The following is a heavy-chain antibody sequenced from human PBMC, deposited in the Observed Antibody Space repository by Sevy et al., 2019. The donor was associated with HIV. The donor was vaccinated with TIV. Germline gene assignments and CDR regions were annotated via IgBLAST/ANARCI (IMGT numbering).Heavy chain of an antibody. CDR2: SSGSGGST. CDR1: GFTFSSYA. D-gene: IGHD6-13*01. Sequence: GGSLRLSCAASGFTFSSYAMSWVRQAPGKGLEWVSASSGSGGSTYYADSVKGRFTISGDNSKNTRYLKMNSLRAEDTAVYYCAKVTAALEDYYYGMDVWGQGTTVTVSS. CDR3: AKVTAALEDYYYGMDV. V-gene: IGHV3-23*01. J-gene: IGHJ6*02.